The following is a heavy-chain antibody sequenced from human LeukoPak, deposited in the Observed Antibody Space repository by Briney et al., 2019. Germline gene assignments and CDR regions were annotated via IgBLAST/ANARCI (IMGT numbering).Heavy chain of an antibody. D-gene: IGHD3-16*02. CDR3: ARGLPPHYDYVWGSYRRSGWFDP. Sequence: PTETLSLTCAVYGGSFSGYYWSWIRQPPGKGLEWIGEINHSGSTNYNPSLKSRVTISVDTSKNQFSLKLSSVTAADTAVYYCARGLPPHYDYVWGSYRRSGWFDPWGQGTLVTVSS. V-gene: IGHV4-34*01. J-gene: IGHJ5*02. CDR2: INHSGST. CDR1: GGSFSGYY.